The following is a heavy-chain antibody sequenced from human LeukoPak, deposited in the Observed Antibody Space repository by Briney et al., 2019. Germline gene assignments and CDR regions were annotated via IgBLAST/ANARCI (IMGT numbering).Heavy chain of an antibody. CDR3: ARADYVWGSYRYDVLDY. CDR2: INPNSGGT. J-gene: IGHJ4*02. Sequence: ASVKVSCKVSGYTLTELSMHWVRQAPGQGLEWMGWINPNSGGTNYAQKFQGWVTMTRDTSISTAYMELSRLRSDDTAVYYCARADYVWGSYRYDVLDYWGQGTLVTVSS. CDR1: GYTLTELS. V-gene: IGHV1-2*04. D-gene: IGHD3-16*02.